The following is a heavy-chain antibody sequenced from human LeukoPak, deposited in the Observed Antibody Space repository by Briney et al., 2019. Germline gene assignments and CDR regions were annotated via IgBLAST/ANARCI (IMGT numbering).Heavy chain of an antibody. J-gene: IGHJ4*02. D-gene: IGHD5-18*01. CDR1: GYTFTAYY. CDR2: INPNSGGT. Sequence: ASVKVSCKASGYTFTAYYMHWVRPAPGQGLEWMGWINPNSGGTNYAQKFQGRVTMTRDTSISTAYMELSRLKYDDTAVYYCARDDSFQFDSWGQGTLVTVSS. V-gene: IGHV1-2*02. CDR3: ARDDSFQFDS.